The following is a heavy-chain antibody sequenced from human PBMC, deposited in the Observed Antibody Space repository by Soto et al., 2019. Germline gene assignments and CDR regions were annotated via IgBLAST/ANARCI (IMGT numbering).Heavy chain of an antibody. CDR2: ISAYNGNT. CDR3: ARQNYYSGMDV. J-gene: IGHJ6*02. CDR1: GYTFTSYF. Sequence: ASVKVSCKASGYTFTSYFITRVRQAPGQGLEWMGWISAYNGNTNYAQMLQGRVTMTTDTSTATAYMEMTSLRSDDTAVYYCARQNYYSGMDVWGQGTTVTVYS. V-gene: IGHV1-18*01.